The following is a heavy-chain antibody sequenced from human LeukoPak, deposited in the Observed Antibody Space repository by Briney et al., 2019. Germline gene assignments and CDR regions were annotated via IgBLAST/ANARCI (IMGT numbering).Heavy chain of an antibody. CDR3: AKGRKVRGVIPPYYYYGMDV. D-gene: IGHD3-10*01. V-gene: IGHV3-21*04. CDR2: ISSSSSYI. CDR1: GFTFSSYS. J-gene: IGHJ6*02. Sequence: GGSLRLSCAASGFTFSSYSMNWVRQAPGKGLEWVSSISSSSSYIYYADSVKGRFTISRDNAKNSLYLQMNSLRAEDTAVYYCAKGRKVRGVIPPYYYYGMDVWGQGTTVTVSS.